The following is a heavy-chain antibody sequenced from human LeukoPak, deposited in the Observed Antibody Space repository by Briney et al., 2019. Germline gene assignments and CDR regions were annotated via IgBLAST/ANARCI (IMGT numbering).Heavy chain of an antibody. CDR1: GFTFSSYA. D-gene: IGHD3-22*01. V-gene: IGHV3-21*06. CDR2: ISGSSSDI. J-gene: IGHJ4*02. Sequence: GGSLRLSCASSGFTFSSYAMNWVRQARGKGLEWVSSISGSSSDIYYADAVKGRFTISRDNAKNPVFLQMNNLRAEDPAIYYCARRGYHDSSGYDYWGQGTLVTVSS. CDR3: ARRGYHDSSGYDY.